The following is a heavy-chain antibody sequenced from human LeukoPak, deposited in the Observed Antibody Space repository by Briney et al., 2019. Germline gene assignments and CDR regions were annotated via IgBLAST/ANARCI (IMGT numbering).Heavy chain of an antibody. CDR2: INHSGST. CDR1: GGSFSGYY. J-gene: IGHJ6*02. V-gene: IGHV4-34*01. D-gene: IGHD3-3*01. CDR3: ANSITIFRFHYGMDV. Sequence: SETLSLTCAVYGGSFSGYYWSWIRQPPGKGLEWIGEINHSGSTNYNPSLKSRVTISVDTSKNQFSLKLSSVTAADTAVYYCANSITIFRFHYGMDVWGQGTTVTVSS.